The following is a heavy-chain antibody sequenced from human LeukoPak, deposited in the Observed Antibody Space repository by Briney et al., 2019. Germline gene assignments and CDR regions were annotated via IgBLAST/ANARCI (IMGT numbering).Heavy chain of an antibody. CDR2: IYYSGST. J-gene: IGHJ5*02. D-gene: IGHD3-16*01. V-gene: IGHV4-59*01. CDR3: ARFTPQGYGWGGYNRFDP. Sequence: SSETLSLTCTVSGGSISSYYWNWIRQPPGKGLEWIGYIYYSGSTNYNPSLKSRVTISLDTSKNQFSLNLTSVTAADTAVYYCARFTPQGYGWGGYNRFDPWGQGTLVTVSS. CDR1: GGSISSYY.